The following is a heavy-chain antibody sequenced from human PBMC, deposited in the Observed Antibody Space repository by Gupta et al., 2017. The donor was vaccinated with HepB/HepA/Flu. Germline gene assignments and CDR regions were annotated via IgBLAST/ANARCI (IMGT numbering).Heavy chain of an antibody. CDR3: ARGSGSTTRALDI. V-gene: IGHV3-7*01. Sequence: EGQLVGFGGGLVQTGGSPRLPWAGSGFPSSCHWMNWVRQAPGKGLEWVANIRQDGSEKKYVDSVKGRFTISRDNAKESVYLQMNSLRAEDTAMYYCARGSGSTTRALDIWGQGTMVTVSS. J-gene: IGHJ3*02. CDR2: IRQDGSEK. CDR1: GFPSSCHW. D-gene: IGHD2/OR15-2a*01.